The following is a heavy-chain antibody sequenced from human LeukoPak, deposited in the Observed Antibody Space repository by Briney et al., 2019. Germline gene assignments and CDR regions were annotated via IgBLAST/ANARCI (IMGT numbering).Heavy chain of an antibody. CDR1: GFTFGDYA. V-gene: IGHV3-49*03. Sequence: GGSLRLSCTASGFTFGDYAVSWFRQAPGKGLEWVGFIRSKVYGGTTEYAASVKGRFTISGDDSKSIAYLQMNSLKTDDTAVYYCSRGYSYFDYWGQGTLVTVSS. CDR3: SRGYSYFDY. D-gene: IGHD3-22*01. J-gene: IGHJ4*02. CDR2: IRSKVYGGTT.